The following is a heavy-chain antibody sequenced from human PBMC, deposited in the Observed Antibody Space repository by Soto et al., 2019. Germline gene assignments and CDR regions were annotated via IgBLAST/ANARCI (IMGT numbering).Heavy chain of an antibody. V-gene: IGHV2-5*02. CDR3: AHARWAAVAVHSWFDP. CDR2: IYWDDDK. CDR1: GFSLSTSGVG. D-gene: IGHD6-19*01. Sequence: QITLKESGPTLVKPTQTLTLTCTFSGFSLSTSGVGVGWIRQPPGKALEWLALIYWDDDKRYSPSLKSRLTITNNTSKNQVVLTMTTMDPVDTATYYRAHARWAAVAVHSWFDPWGQGTLVTVSS. J-gene: IGHJ5*02.